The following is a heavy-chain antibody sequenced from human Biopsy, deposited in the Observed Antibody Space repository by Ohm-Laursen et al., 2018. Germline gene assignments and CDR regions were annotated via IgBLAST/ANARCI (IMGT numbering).Heavy chain of an antibody. CDR2: IFYRGST. CDR3: ARDYDTSGYYYVS. CDR1: GGSISNNNYY. Sequence: SETLSLTCTVSGGSISNNNYYWGWIRQPPGKGLEWIGSIFYRGSTHYKPPLKSRINISVDTSKKQFSLKLNSVTAADTAVDYCARDYDTSGYYYVSWGQGTLVTVSS. D-gene: IGHD3-22*01. J-gene: IGHJ5*02. V-gene: IGHV4-39*01.